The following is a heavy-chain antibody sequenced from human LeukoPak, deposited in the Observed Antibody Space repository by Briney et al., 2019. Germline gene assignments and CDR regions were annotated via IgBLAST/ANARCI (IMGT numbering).Heavy chain of an antibody. V-gene: IGHV3-7*03. CDR2: IKQDGSEK. D-gene: IGHD3/OR15-3a*01. CDR3: AKEMDFARAFDI. J-gene: IGHJ3*02. CDR1: GFTFSNYW. Sequence: GGSLRLSCAASGFTFSNYWMTWVRQAPGKGLEWVANIKQDGSEKYYVDSVKGRFTISRDNSKNTLYLQMNSLRAEDTVVYYCAKEMDFARAFDIWGQGTMVTVSS.